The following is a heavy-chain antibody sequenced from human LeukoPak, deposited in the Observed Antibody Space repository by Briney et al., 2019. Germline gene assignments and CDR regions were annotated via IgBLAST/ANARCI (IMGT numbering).Heavy chain of an antibody. CDR3: AKVGSSAFDY. D-gene: IGHD6-6*01. J-gene: IGHJ4*02. Sequence: GGSLRLSCAASGFTFSSYGMPWVRQAPGKGLEWVAFIRYDGSNKYYADSVKGRFTISRDNSKNTLYLQMNSLRAEDTAVYYCAKVGSSAFDYWGQGTLVTVSS. CDR1: GFTFSSYG. V-gene: IGHV3-30*02. CDR2: IRYDGSNK.